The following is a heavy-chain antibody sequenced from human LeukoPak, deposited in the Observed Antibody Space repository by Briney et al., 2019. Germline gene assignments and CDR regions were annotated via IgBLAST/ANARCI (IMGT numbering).Heavy chain of an antibody. V-gene: IGHV3-23*01. J-gene: IGHJ4*02. CDR1: GFTFSNYA. CDR3: AKGTRSSFRGYFEY. CDR2: IVANGDTT. Sequence: GGSLRLSCAASGFTFSNYAMRWVRQAPGRGLEWVSAIVANGDTTYYADSVKGRFTISRDNSKDTLYVQMNSLRADDTALYYCAKGTRSSFRGYFEYWGQGTLVTVSP. D-gene: IGHD2-2*01.